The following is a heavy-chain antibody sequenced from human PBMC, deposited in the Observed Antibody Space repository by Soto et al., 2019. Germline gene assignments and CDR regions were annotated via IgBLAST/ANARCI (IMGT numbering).Heavy chain of an antibody. CDR2: VSYDGNHK. Sequence: QVQLVESGGGVIPPGTSLSLSCGSSGFTFRSFGMYWVRQAPGKGLEWVAVVSYDGNHKYYADSVKGRFTVSRDNAKNRLYLEMNSLRGEDTAVYYCAKDVGQQLVLNYGMDVCGQGTTVTVS. CDR1: GFTFRSFG. J-gene: IGHJ6*02. V-gene: IGHV3-30*18. CDR3: AKDVGQQLVLNYGMDV. D-gene: IGHD6-13*01.